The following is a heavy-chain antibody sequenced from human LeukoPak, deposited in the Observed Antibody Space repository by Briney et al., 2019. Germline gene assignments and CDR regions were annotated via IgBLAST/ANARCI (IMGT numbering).Heavy chain of an antibody. D-gene: IGHD3-22*01. J-gene: IGHJ4*02. CDR2: IKQDGSEK. Sequence: GGSLRLSCAASGFTFSSYWMSWVRQAPGKGLEWVANIKQDGSEKYYVDSVKGRFTISRDNSKNTLYLQMNSLRAEDTAVYYCAKDLMIVVAYYFDYWGQGTLVTVSS. CDR1: GFTFSSYW. CDR3: AKDLMIVVAYYFDY. V-gene: IGHV3-7*03.